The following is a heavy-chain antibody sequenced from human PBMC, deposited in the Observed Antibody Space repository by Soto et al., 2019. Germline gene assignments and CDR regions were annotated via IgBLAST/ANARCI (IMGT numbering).Heavy chain of an antibody. J-gene: IGHJ2*01. CDR1: GGSFSGFY. CDR3: ARMAGPWYFDL. CDR2: INHSGSS. Sequence: QVQLQQWGAGLLKPSETLSLTCAVHGGSFSGFYWTWIRQPPGKGLEWIGEINHSGSSNYNPPLKSRVTMSLDTSRNQFSLRLNSVTAADTAVYYCARMAGPWYFDLWGRGTLVTVSS. V-gene: IGHV4-34*01.